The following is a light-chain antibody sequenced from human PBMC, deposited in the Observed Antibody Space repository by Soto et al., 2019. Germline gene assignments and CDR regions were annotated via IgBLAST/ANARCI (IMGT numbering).Light chain of an antibody. Sequence: DIPMTQSPSTLSPSVGDRVTITCRASQTISSGLAWYQQKPGKAPKVLIYGASTLEGGVPSRFSGSGSGTEFTLTISSLQPDDFATYYCQQYKSYKTFGQGTKVEIK. CDR2: GAS. J-gene: IGKJ1*01. V-gene: IGKV1-5*01. CDR3: QQYKSYKT. CDR1: QTISSG.